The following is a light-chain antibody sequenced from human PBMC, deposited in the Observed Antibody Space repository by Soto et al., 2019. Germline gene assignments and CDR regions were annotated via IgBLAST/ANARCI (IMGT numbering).Light chain of an antibody. V-gene: IGKV1-5*03. Sequence: DIQRTQSPSTLSASVGDRVTITCRASQSISSWLAWYQQKPGKAPKLLIYKASTLESGVPSRFSGSGSGTEFTLTISSLQPDDFATYYCQQYNSYSPLTFGGGTKVKIK. J-gene: IGKJ4*01. CDR1: QSISSW. CDR3: QQYNSYSPLT. CDR2: KAS.